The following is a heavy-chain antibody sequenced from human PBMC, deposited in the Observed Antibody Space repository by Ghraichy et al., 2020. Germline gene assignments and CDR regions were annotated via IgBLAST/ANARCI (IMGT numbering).Heavy chain of an antibody. V-gene: IGHV3-21*05. CDR1: GFTFSSYS. J-gene: IGHJ4*02. CDR3: ARDLAYYDSSDLPSPRRD. CDR2: SSSSSSYI. D-gene: IGHD3-22*01. Sequence: GGSLRLSCAASGFTFSSYSMNWVRQAPGKGLEWVSYSSSSSSYIYYADSVKGRFTISRDNAKNSLYLQMNSLRAEDTAVYYCARDLAYYDSSDLPSPRRDWGQGTLVTVSS.